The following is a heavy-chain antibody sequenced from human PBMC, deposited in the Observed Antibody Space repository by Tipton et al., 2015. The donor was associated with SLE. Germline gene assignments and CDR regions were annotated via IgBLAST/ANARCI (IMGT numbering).Heavy chain of an antibody. CDR3: ARDRLGIGIDY. J-gene: IGHJ4*02. D-gene: IGHD7-27*01. CDR2: IYYSGST. CDR1: GGSISSYY. Sequence: TLSLTCTGSGGSISSYYWSWIRQPPGKGLEWIGYIYYSGSTNYNPSLKSRVTISVDTSKNQFSLKLSSVTAADTAVYYCARDRLGIGIDYWGQGTLVTVSS. V-gene: IGHV4-59*01.